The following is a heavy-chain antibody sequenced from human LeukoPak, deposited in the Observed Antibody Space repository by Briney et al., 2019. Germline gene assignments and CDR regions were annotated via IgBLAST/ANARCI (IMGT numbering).Heavy chain of an antibody. V-gene: IGHV3-48*03. J-gene: IGHJ4*02. D-gene: IGHD1-20*01. Sequence: GGSLRLSCAASRFTFSSYEMNWVRQAPGKGLEWVSYISSSGSTIYYADSVKGRFTISRDNAKNSLYLQMNSLRAEDTAVYYCARDRAITGSDYWGQGTLVTVSS. CDR2: ISSSGSTI. CDR3: ARDRAITGSDY. CDR1: RFTFSSYE.